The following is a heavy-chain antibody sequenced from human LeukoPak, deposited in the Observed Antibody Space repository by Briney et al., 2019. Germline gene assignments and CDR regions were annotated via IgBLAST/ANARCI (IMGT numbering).Heavy chain of an antibody. CDR2: ISASGDGT. Sequence: GGSLRLSCAASGFTFSSYAMSWVRQAPGKGLEWVSAISASGDGTFYADSVKGRFTISRDNSKNMLYLQMNSLGADDTAVYYCANHLEYCSTGSCSYFDYWGQGTLVTVSS. J-gene: IGHJ4*02. D-gene: IGHD2-15*01. CDR1: GFTFSSYA. V-gene: IGHV3-23*01. CDR3: ANHLEYCSTGSCSYFDY.